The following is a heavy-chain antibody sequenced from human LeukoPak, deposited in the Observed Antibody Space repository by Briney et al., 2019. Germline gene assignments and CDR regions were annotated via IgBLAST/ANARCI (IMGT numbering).Heavy chain of an antibody. Sequence: SETLSLTCTVSGGSISSSSYYWGWIRQPPGKGLEWIGSIYYSGSTYYIPSLKSRVTISVDTSKNQFSLKLSSVTAADTAVYYCASDPYYYDSSGYYYGFDYWGQGTLVTVSS. CDR3: ASDPYYYDSSGYYYGFDY. CDR1: GGSISSSSYY. D-gene: IGHD3-22*01. CDR2: IYYSGST. J-gene: IGHJ4*02. V-gene: IGHV4-39*07.